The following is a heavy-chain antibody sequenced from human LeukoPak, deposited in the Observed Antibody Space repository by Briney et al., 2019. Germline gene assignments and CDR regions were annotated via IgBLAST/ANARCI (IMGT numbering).Heavy chain of an antibody. CDR2: IYYSGST. D-gene: IGHD3-10*01. Sequence: SETLSLTCTVSGGSISSSSYYWGWIRQPPGKGLEWIGSIYYSGSTYYNPSLKSRVTISVDTSKNQFSLKLSSVTAADTAVYYCARLAESYGSGSPWGQGTLVTVSS. J-gene: IGHJ5*02. CDR3: ARLAESYGSGSP. V-gene: IGHV4-39*01. CDR1: GGSISSSSYY.